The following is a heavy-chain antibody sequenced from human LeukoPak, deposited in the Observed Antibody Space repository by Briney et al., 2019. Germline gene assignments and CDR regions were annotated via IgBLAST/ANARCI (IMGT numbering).Heavy chain of an antibody. J-gene: IGHJ5*02. CDR3: ARAVSGSYLKWFDP. CDR1: GFTFSSYG. Sequence: PGGSLRLSCATSGFTFSSYGMHRVRQAPGKGLEWVAVIWYDGSNEYYADDVKGRFTISRDNSKNTLYLQMNSLRAEDTAVYHCARAVSGSYLKWFDPWGQGTLVTVSS. D-gene: IGHD1-26*01. V-gene: IGHV3-33*01. CDR2: IWYDGSNE.